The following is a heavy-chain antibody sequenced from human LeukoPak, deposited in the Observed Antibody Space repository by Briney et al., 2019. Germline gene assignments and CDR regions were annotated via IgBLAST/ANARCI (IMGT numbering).Heavy chain of an antibody. CDR3: ARERDHIVVVPAAMGYYFDY. CDR2: IIPIFGTA. D-gene: IGHD2-2*01. V-gene: IGHV1-69*05. Sequence: GASVKVSCKASGGTFSNYAISWVRQAPGQGLEWMGGIIPIFGTANYAQKFQGRVTMTRDTSTSTVYMELSSLRSEDTAVYYCARERDHIVVVPAAMGYYFDYWGQGTLVTVSS. J-gene: IGHJ4*02. CDR1: GGTFSNYA.